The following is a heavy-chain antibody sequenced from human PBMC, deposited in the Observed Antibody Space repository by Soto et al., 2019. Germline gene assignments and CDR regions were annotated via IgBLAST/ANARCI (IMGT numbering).Heavy chain of an antibody. V-gene: IGHV3-48*02. Sequence: GGSLRLSCAASGFTFSTYSMNWVRQAPGKGLEWVSYISGSSSTIYYADSVKGRFTISRDNAKNSLYLQMNSLRDEDTAVYYCARDLRDGWYYFDYWGQGTLVTVSS. D-gene: IGHD6-19*01. CDR1: GFTFSTYS. CDR2: ISGSSSTI. J-gene: IGHJ4*02. CDR3: ARDLRDGWYYFDY.